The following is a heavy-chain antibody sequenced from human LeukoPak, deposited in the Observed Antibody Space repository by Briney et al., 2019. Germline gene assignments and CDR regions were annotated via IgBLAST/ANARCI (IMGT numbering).Heavy chain of an antibody. CDR1: CGSITSYY. D-gene: IGHD3-3*01. CDR3: ARDLEKSLPAVMAWSY. V-gene: IGHV4-59*01. CDR2: IYSSGST. Sequence: PSETLSLTCTVSCGSITSYYWHWVRQPPGKGLEWLGYIYSSGSTNYNPSLKSRVTISVDTSKNQFSLKLSSVTAADTAVYYCARDLEKSLPAVMAWSYWGQGTLVTVSS. J-gene: IGHJ4*02.